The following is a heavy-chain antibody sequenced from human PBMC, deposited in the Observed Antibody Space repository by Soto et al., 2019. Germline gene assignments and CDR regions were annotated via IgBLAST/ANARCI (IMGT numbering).Heavy chain of an antibody. D-gene: IGHD4-17*01. CDR2: ISAYNGNT. J-gene: IGHJ6*02. CDR3: AGGYGCNPGDYYGMDV. CDR1: GYTFTSYG. V-gene: IGHV1-18*01. Sequence: QVQLVQSGAEVKKPGASVKVSCKASGYTFTSYGISWVRQAPGQGLEWMGWISAYNGNTNYAQKLQGRVTMTTDTXTXXVYMELRRLRTDETAVYYCAGGYGCNPGDYYGMDVWGQGTTVTVSS.